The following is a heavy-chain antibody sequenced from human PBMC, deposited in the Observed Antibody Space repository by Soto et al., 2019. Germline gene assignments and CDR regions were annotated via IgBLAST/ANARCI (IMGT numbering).Heavy chain of an antibody. D-gene: IGHD6-13*01. CDR2: INPNSGGT. CDR1: GYTFTGYY. V-gene: IGHV1-2*04. Sequence: ASVNVSCKASGYTFTGYYMHWVRQAPGQGLEWMGWINPNSGGTNYAQKFQGWVTMTRDTSISTAYMELSRLRSDDTAVYYCARGSSGYSSSYHYYYGMDVWGQGTTVTVSS. CDR3: ARGSSGYSSSYHYYYGMDV. J-gene: IGHJ6*02.